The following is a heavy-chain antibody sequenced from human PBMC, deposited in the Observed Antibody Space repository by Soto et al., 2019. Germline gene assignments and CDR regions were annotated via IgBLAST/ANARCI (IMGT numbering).Heavy chain of an antibody. CDR3: AKWKSGDAD. CDR2: ISYDGSEK. V-gene: IGHV3-30*18. J-gene: IGHJ4*02. Sequence: QVQLVESGGGVVQPGRSLRLSCAAYGFTFSNYGMHWVRQAPGKGLEWVTVISYDGSEKYYADSVMGRFTISRDNSKNILYLQMNSMRAEDTAGYYCAKWKSGDADWGQGTLVTVSS. CDR1: GFTFSNYG. D-gene: IGHD7-27*01.